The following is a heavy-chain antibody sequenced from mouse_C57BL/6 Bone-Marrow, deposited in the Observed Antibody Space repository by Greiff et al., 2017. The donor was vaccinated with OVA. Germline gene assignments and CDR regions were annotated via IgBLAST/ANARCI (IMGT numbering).Heavy chain of an antibody. CDR3: ARGDSNWFAY. CDR1: SYTFTSYW. CDR2: IDPSDSYT. Sequence: QVQLQQPGAELVKPGASVKLSCKASSYTFTSYWMQWVKQRPGQGLEWIGEIDPSDSYTNYNQKFKGKATLTVDTSSSTAYMQLSSLTSEDSAVYYCARGDSNWFAYWGQGTLVTVSA. D-gene: IGHD2-5*01. J-gene: IGHJ3*01. V-gene: IGHV1-50*01.